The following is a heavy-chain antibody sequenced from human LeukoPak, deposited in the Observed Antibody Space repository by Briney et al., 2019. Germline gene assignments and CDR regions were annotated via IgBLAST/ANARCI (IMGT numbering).Heavy chain of an antibody. CDR3: ARRDYDYVWGSYYFDY. D-gene: IGHD3-16*01. V-gene: IGHV1-69*04. CDR1: GGTFGSYA. J-gene: IGHJ4*02. Sequence: GASVKVSCKASGGTFGSYAISWVRQAPGQGLEWMGRIIPILGIANYAQKFQGRVTITADKSTSTAYMELSSLRSEDTAVYYCARRDYDYVWGSYYFDYWGQGTLVTVSS. CDR2: IIPILGIA.